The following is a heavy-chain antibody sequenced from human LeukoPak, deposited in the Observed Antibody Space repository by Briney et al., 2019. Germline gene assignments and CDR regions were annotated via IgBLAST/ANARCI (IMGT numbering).Heavy chain of an antibody. CDR2: IYYSGST. CDR1: GGSISSSSYY. D-gene: IGHD3-22*01. V-gene: IGHV4-39*07. J-gene: IGHJ4*02. CDR3: ARDSPGDYYDSSGYYE. Sequence: PSETLSLTCTVSGGSISSSSYYWGWIRQPPGKGLEWIGSIYYSGSTYYNPSLKSRVTISVDTSKNQFSLKLSSVTAADTAVYYCARDSPGDYYDSSGYYEWGQGTLVTVSS.